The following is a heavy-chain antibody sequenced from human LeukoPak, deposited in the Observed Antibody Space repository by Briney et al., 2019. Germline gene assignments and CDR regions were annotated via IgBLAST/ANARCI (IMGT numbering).Heavy chain of an antibody. CDR2: IIPVFRTA. CDR1: GGTFNTFG. J-gene: IGHJ3*02. D-gene: IGHD3-10*01. CDR3: ARDRDDGSGRVTDAFDI. Sequence: ASVKVSCKTSGGTFNTFGLSWVRQAPGQGLEWMGGIIPVFRTAHYAQKFQGRITVTADESTSTAYMELSSLRSEDTAVYYCARDRDDGSGRVTDAFDIWGQGTMVTVSS. V-gene: IGHV1-69*13.